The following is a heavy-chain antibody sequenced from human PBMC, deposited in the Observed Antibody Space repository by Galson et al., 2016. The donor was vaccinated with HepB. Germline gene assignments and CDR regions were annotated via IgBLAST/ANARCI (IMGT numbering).Heavy chain of an antibody. J-gene: IGHJ3*02. CDR1: GASISGYY. D-gene: IGHD6-13*01. Sequence: SETLSLTCGVYGASISGYYWIWVRQPPGKGLDWIGEINHSGGTNHNPSLKSRVTISVDTSKNQFSLKLKSVNAADTAVYYCARGSSNRPAGAFDIWGPGTVLTVSS. V-gene: IGHV4-34*01. CDR3: ARGSSNRPAGAFDI. CDR2: INHSGGT.